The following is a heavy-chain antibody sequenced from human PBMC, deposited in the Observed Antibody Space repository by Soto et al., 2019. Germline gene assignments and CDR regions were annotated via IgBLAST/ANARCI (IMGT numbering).Heavy chain of an antibody. CDR1: GHSMNNTDYF. V-gene: IGHV4-39*01. J-gene: IGHJ6*02. D-gene: IGHD2-2*03. CDR3: ARLNGYCISTNCHGYYGMDV. CDR2: LFYTGHT. Sequence: PSETLSLTCTVSGHSMNNTDYFWGWIRQTPWSDLQWIGSLFYTGHTYYNPSLLSRVTISADTSKNQFFLRLTSVTAADTGVYYCARLNGYCISTNCHGYYGMDVWGQGTTVTVSS.